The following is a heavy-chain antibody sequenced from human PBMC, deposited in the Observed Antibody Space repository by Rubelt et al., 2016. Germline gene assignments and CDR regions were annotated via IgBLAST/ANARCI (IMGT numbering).Heavy chain of an antibody. J-gene: IGHJ4*02. CDR2: TSGDGKNK. CDR3: AKVYCNDGVCYLDY. CDR1: GFVFSSYA. Sequence: ASGFVFSSYAMSWVRQAPGKGLEWVSGTSGDGKNKYYADSVRGRFTISRDNSKNTLYLQMNSLRAEDTAVYYCAKVYCNDGVCYLDYWGQGTLVTVSS. V-gene: IGHV3-23*01. D-gene: IGHD2-8*01.